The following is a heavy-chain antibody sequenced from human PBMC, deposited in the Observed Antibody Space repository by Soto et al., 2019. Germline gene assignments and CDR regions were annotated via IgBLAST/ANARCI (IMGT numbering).Heavy chain of an antibody. CDR3: ARVPSPFDFYYATDV. J-gene: IGHJ6*02. CDR2: IFSSGTT. CDR1: GDSIGSGNKC. V-gene: IGHV4-30-4*02. D-gene: IGHD3-16*01. Sequence: SETLSLTCTVAGDSIGSGNKCWSWIRQAPGKGLEWIGYIFSSGTTYYNPSLKSRLTMSLDTSQNQFSLKLNSVTAADTAVYFCARVPSPFDFYYATDVWGQGTTVTVSS.